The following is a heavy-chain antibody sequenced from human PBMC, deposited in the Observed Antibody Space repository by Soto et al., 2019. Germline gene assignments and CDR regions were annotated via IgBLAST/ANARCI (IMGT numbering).Heavy chain of an antibody. Sequence: VQLVQSGAEVKKPEASVKVSCKVSGYTLNEVAMHWVRQAPGKGLEWLGGFDPDEVETIYAQHFQGRITMTEYTSTDTVYMELSSLRSEDTVLYCCTTYHGDYNFDHWGQGTLVIVSS. CDR2: FDPDEVET. D-gene: IGHD4-17*01. CDR3: TTYHGDYNFDH. J-gene: IGHJ5*02. V-gene: IGHV1-24*01. CDR1: GYTLNEVA.